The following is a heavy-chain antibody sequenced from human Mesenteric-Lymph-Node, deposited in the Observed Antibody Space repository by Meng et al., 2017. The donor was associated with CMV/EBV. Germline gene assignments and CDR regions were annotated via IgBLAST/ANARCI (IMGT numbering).Heavy chain of an antibody. CDR2: ISYDGTNR. CDR3: AKANDLDS. Sequence: GGSLRLSCAASGFTFYTEALHWVRQAPGKGLEWVAFISYDGTNRDYAASVKGRFTISRDNSRNTLYLQMSSLRPEDTAIYYCAKANDLDSWGQGTLVTVSS. V-gene: IGHV3-30-3*01. J-gene: IGHJ4*02. CDR1: GFTFYTEA.